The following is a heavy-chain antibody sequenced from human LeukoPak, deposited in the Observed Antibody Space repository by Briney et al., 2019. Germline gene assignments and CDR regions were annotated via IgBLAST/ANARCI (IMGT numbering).Heavy chain of an antibody. J-gene: IGHJ3*02. D-gene: IGHD6-19*01. Sequence: GGSLRLSCAASGFTVSSNYMSWVRQVPGKGLEWVSVIYSGGSTYYADSVKGRFTISRDNSKNTLYLQMNSLRAEDTAVYYCARDTRYSSGWFPFRAFDIWGQGTMVTVSS. V-gene: IGHV3-66*01. CDR1: GFTVSSNY. CDR2: IYSGGST. CDR3: ARDTRYSSGWFPFRAFDI.